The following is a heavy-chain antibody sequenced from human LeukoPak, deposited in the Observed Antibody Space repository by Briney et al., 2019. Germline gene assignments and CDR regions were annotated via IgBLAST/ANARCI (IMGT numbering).Heavy chain of an antibody. D-gene: IGHD5-24*01. Sequence: GGSLRLSCAASGVTFSSYSMNWVRQAPGKGLEWVSYISSSSSTIYYADAVKGRFTISRDNAKNSLYLQMNSLRDEDTAVYYCARGVEMATIPYYYYYYGMDVWGQGTTVTVSS. CDR3: ARGVEMATIPYYYYYYGMDV. V-gene: IGHV3-48*02. J-gene: IGHJ6*02. CDR1: GVTFSSYS. CDR2: ISSSSSTI.